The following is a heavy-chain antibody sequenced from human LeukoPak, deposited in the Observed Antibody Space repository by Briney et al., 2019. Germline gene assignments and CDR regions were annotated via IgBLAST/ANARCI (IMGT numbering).Heavy chain of an antibody. V-gene: IGHV3-74*03. CDR2: ISARSDT. CDR1: GFTFSSYW. D-gene: IGHD4-17*01. CDR3: AREDYESYYFDS. J-gene: IGHJ4*02. Sequence: GGSLRLSCAASGFTFSSYWMHWVRQAPGKGLVWVSRISARSDTTYADSVKGRFTISGDNAKNTLYLQMSSLRAEDTAVYYCAREDYESYYFDSWGRGTLVTVSS.